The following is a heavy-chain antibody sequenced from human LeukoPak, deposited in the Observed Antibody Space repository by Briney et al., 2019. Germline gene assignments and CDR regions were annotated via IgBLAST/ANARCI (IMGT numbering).Heavy chain of an antibody. V-gene: IGHV4-38-2*02. D-gene: IGHD2-2*01. CDR3: ARGTRGYQLPKYYYYYYMDV. CDR1: GYSISSGYY. Sequence: SETLSLTCTVSGYSISSGYYWSWTRQPPGKGLEWIGEINHSGSTNYNPSLKSRVTISVDTSKNQFSLKLSSVTAADTAVYYCARGTRGYQLPKYYYYYYMDVWGKGTTVTVSS. CDR2: INHSGST. J-gene: IGHJ6*03.